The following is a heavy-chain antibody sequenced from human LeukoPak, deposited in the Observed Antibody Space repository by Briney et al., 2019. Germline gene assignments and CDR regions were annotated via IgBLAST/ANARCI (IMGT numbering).Heavy chain of an antibody. V-gene: IGHV3-72*01. Sequence: GGSLRLSCAASGFTFSDYILDWVRQAPGKGLEWVGRIRRGANSYTTEYAASVKGRFTISRDDSKNSLYLHMNSLKTEDTAMYHCSRDGGEGGNSAFDIWGQGTMVTVSS. CDR3: SRDGGEGGNSAFDI. J-gene: IGHJ3*02. CDR1: GFTFSDYI. D-gene: IGHD3-16*01. CDR2: IRRGANSYTT.